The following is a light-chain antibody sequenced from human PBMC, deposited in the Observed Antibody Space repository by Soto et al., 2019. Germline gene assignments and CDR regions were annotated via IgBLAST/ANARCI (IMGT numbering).Light chain of an antibody. CDR2: DVS. CDR3: YSYGGSYTL. V-gene: IGLV2-11*01. CDR1: SSDVGGYNF. Sequence: QSALTQPRSVSGSPGQSVTISCTGTSSDVGGYNFVSWYQQYPGKVPKLIIYDVSQRPSGVPDRFSASKSDNTASLTISGLQDEDEAYYYCYSYGGSYTLFGGGTKLTVL. J-gene: IGLJ2*01.